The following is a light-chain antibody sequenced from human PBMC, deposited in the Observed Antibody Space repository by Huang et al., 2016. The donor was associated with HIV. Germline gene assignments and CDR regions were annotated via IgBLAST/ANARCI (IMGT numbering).Light chain of an antibody. CDR3: QQSNSNSYT. J-gene: IGKJ2*01. CDR1: QSISNW. Sequence: DIQMTQSPSTLSASVGDRVTITCRASQSISNWLAWYQQKSGKAPKLLIYQASNLMNGVPSRFSGSGSGTKFTLTISSLQPDDFATYYCQQSNSNSYTFGQGTKLEI. CDR2: QAS. V-gene: IGKV1-5*03.